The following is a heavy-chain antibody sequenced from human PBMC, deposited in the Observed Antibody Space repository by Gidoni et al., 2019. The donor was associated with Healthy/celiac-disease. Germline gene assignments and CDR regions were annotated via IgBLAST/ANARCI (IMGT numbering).Heavy chain of an antibody. CDR3: ARLGGDGDYGDYYYGMDV. CDR1: GGSISSYY. D-gene: IGHD4-17*01. J-gene: IGHJ6*02. Sequence: QVQLQESGPGLVKPSETLSLTCTVSGGSISSYYWSWIRQPPGKGLEWIGYIYYSGSTNYNPSLKSRVTISVDTSKNQFSLKLSSVTAADTAVYYCARLGGDGDYGDYYYGMDVWGQGTTVTVSS. V-gene: IGHV4-59*08. CDR2: IYYSGST.